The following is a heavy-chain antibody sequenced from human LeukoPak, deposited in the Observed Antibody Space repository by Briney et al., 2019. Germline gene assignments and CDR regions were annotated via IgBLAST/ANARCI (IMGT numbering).Heavy chain of an antibody. CDR1: GGSISSSSYY. J-gene: IGHJ6*03. Sequence: PSETLSLTCTVSGGSISSSSYYWGWIRQPPGKGLEWIGSIYYSGSTFYNPSLKSRVTISVDTSKNQFSLKLSSVTAADTAVYYCARGVPFFGRVWIKRSYYYYYYMDVWGKGTTVTVSS. CDR2: IYYSGST. V-gene: IGHV4-39*07. CDR3: ARGVPFFGRVWIKRSYYYYYYMDV. D-gene: IGHD2-8*01.